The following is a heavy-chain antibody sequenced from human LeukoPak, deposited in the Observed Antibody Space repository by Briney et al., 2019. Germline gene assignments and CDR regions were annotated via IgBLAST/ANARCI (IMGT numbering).Heavy chain of an antibody. Sequence: PSETLSLTCTVSGDSISSSRYYWGWIRQPPGKGLEWIGSIYYSGNTNYNPSLKSRVTMSVDKSKNQFSLKLSSVTAADTAFYYCARAGGRDFHFDSWGQGTLVTVSS. J-gene: IGHJ4*02. CDR2: IYYSGNT. CDR3: ARAGGRDFHFDS. CDR1: GDSISSSRYY. D-gene: IGHD5-12*01. V-gene: IGHV4-39*07.